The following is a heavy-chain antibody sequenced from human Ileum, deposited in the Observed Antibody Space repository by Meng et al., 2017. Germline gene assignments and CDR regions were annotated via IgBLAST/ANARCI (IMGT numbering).Heavy chain of an antibody. CDR2: ISYDGNKK. CDR3: ARALVGGGLQGPLGY. D-gene: IGHD1-26*01. CDR1: GFTFSFYG. V-gene: IGHV3-30*03. Sequence: QVQLADSGGGVVQPGRSLRLSCASSGFTFSFYGMHWVRQAPGKGLEWVSVISYDGNKKYYADSVKGRFTISRDNSRNTLFLQMDTLRVEDTGVYYCARALVGGGLQGPLGYWGQGTLVTVSS. J-gene: IGHJ4*02.